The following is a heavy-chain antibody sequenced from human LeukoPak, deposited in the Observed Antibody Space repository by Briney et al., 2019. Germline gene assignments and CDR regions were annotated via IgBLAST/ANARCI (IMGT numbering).Heavy chain of an antibody. CDR3: ARDYCSSTSCLFDY. CDR2: IWNDGSNK. J-gene: IGHJ4*02. V-gene: IGHV3-33*01. CDR1: GFTFSSYG. Sequence: GGSLPPSRAAYGFTFSSYGIHWVRQAPGQGLEWVAVIWNDGSNKYYVDSVKGRFTISRENSKNTLYLQMNSLRTEDTAVYYCARDYCSSTSCLFDYWGQGTLLTHSS. D-gene: IGHD2-2*01.